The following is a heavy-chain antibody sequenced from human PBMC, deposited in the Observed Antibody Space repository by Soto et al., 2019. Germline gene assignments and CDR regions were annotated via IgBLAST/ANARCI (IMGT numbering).Heavy chain of an antibody. J-gene: IGHJ6*02. V-gene: IGHV5-51*01. CDR3: ARQGFGELDILSV. D-gene: IGHD3-10*01. CDR2: IFPGDSDT. CDR1: GYSFATYW. Sequence: GESLKISCKGSGYSFATYWIAWVRQVPGKGLEWMGIIFPGDSDTRYSPSFQGQVTISVDKSISTAYLQWSSLKASDTAMYFCARQGFGELDILSVWGQGTTVTVSS.